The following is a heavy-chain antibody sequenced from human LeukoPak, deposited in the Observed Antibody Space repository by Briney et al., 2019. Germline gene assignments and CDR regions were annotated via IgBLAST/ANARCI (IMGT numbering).Heavy chain of an antibody. CDR3: ATLQQLLSH. D-gene: IGHD6-13*01. CDR1: GGSISSYY. J-gene: IGHJ4*02. V-gene: IGHV4-34*01. Sequence: SETLSLTCTVSGGSISSYYWSWIRQPPGKGLEWIGEINHSGSTNYIPSLKSRVTISVDTSKNQFSLKLSSVTAADTAVYYCATLQQLLSHWGQGTLVTVSS. CDR2: INHSGST.